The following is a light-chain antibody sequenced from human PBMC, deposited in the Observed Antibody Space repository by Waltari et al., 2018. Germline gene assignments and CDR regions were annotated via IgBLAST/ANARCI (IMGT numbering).Light chain of an antibody. Sequence: QSALTQPASVSGSPGQSITISCTGSSSDVGGYNYVSWYQQYPGKVPKIMIYEVNNRPSGVSSSFSGSKSGNTASLTIFGLQADDEADYYCSSFTSRHLYVFGTGTAVTVL. CDR2: EVN. J-gene: IGLJ1*01. CDR1: SSDVGGYNY. CDR3: SSFTSRHLYV. V-gene: IGLV2-14*01.